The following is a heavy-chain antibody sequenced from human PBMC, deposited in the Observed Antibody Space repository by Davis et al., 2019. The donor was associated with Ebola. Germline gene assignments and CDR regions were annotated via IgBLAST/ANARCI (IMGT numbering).Heavy chain of an antibody. CDR2: IYPGGSDT. J-gene: IGHJ6*02. D-gene: IGHD5-18*01. CDR3: ARGDTAMVNYYYYGIDV. CDR1: GYSFTSYW. Sequence: GESLKISCKGSGYSFTSYWIGWVRQMPGKGLEWRGIIYPGGSDTRYSPSFQGQVTISADKSIRTAYLQWSSLKASDTAMYYCARGDTAMVNYYYYGIDVWGQGTTVTVSS. V-gene: IGHV5-51*01.